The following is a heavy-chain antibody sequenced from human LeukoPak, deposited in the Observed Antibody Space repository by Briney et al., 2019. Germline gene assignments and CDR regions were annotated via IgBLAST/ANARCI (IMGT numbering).Heavy chain of an antibody. CDR3: ARDSYYDSGSYYSPPLL. D-gene: IGHD3-10*01. CDR1: GFTFNDYY. Sequence: PGGSLRLSCAASGFTFNDYYMSWIRQAPGKGLEWVSYISSSGSTIYYADSVKGRFTISRDNAKNSLYLQMNSLRAEDTAVYYCARDSYYDSGSYYSPPLLWGQGTLVTVSS. CDR2: ISSSGSTI. V-gene: IGHV3-11*01. J-gene: IGHJ4*02.